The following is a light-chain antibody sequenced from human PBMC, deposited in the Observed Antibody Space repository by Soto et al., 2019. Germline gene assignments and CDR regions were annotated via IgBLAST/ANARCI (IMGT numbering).Light chain of an antibody. CDR1: QSVSSN. J-gene: IGKJ1*01. Sequence: EIVMTQSPVTLSVSPGERATLSCRAGQSVSSNLAWYQQKPGQAPRLLIYGASTRATGIPDRFSGSGSGTDFTLTISRLEPEDFAVYYCQQYGSSGTFGQGTKVDIK. CDR2: GAS. V-gene: IGKV3-20*01. CDR3: QQYGSSGT.